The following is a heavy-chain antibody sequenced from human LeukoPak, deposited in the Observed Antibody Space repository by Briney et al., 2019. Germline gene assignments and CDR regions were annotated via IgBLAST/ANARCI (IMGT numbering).Heavy chain of an antibody. CDR1: GYSFTSYW. CDR3: ARRMGRDGYNLGSDY. V-gene: IGHV5-51*01. Sequence: GESLKISCKGPGYSFTSYWIGWVRQMPGKGLEWMGIIYPGDSDTRYSPSFQGQVTISADKSISTAYLQWSSLKASDTAMYYCARRMGRDGYNLGSDYWGQGTLVTVSS. D-gene: IGHD5-24*01. J-gene: IGHJ4*02. CDR2: IYPGDSDT.